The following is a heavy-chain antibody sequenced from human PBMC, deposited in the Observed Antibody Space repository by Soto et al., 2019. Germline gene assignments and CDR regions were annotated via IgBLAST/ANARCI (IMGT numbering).Heavy chain of an antibody. CDR3: ARPYSSSEGGMDV. CDR2: IYYSGST. Sequence: SETLSLTCTVSGGSISSSSYYWGWIRQPPGKGLEWIGSIYYSGSTYYNPSLKSRVTISVDTSKNQFSLKLSSVTAADTAVYYCARPYSSSEGGMDVWGQGTTVTVSS. D-gene: IGHD6-6*01. CDR1: GGSISSSSYY. V-gene: IGHV4-39*01. J-gene: IGHJ6*02.